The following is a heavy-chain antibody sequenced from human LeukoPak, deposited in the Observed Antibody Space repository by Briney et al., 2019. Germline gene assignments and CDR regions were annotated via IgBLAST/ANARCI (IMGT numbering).Heavy chain of an antibody. Sequence: PSETLSVTCTVSGGSISSYYWSWIRQPPGKGLEWIGYVFYSGRTDHNPSLKSRLTISVDTSKNQFSLKLSSVTAADTAVYYCARTRGVPYGDYLNDYWGQGTLVTVSS. CDR2: VFYSGRT. V-gene: IGHV4-59*01. D-gene: IGHD4-17*01. CDR1: GGSISSYY. CDR3: ARTRGVPYGDYLNDY. J-gene: IGHJ4*02.